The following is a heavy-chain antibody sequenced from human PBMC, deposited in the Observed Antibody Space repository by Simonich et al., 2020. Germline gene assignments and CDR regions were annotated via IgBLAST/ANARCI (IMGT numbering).Heavy chain of an antibody. CDR3: ARATRIAAAGYFDY. V-gene: IGHV4-38-2*01. J-gene: IGHJ4*02. CDR2: IYHSGST. Sequence: QVQLQESGPGLVKPSETLSLTCAVSGYSISSGYYWGWIRQPPGKGLEWIGSIYHSGSTYYNPSLKSRFTISVDTSKNQFSLKLSSVTAADTAVYYCARATRIAAAGYFDYWGQGTLVTVSS. D-gene: IGHD6-13*01. CDR1: GYSISSGYY.